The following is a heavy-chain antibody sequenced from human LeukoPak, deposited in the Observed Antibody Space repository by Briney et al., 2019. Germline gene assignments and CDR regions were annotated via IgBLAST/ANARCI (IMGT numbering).Heavy chain of an antibody. Sequence: SETLSLTCAVYVGSFSGYYWSWIRQPPGKGLEWIGYIYYSGSTNYNPSLKSRVTISVDKSKNQFSLKMSSVTAADTAVYYCARGNVVVAGVDYWGQGTLVTVSS. V-gene: IGHV4-59*01. CDR3: ARGNVVVAGVDY. J-gene: IGHJ4*02. D-gene: IGHD6-19*01. CDR1: VGSFSGYY. CDR2: IYYSGST.